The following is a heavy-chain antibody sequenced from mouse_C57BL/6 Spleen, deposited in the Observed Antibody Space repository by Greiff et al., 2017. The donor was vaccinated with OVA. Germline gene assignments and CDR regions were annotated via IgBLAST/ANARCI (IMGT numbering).Heavy chain of an antibody. J-gene: IGHJ1*03. Sequence: DVHLVESGGGLVKPGGSLKLSCAASGFTFSDYGMHWVRQAPEKGLEWVAYISSGSSTIYYADTVKGRFTISRDNAKNTLFLQMTSLRSEDTAMYYCARSPYYYGSSNWYFDVWGTGTTVTVSS. V-gene: IGHV5-17*01. CDR1: GFTFSDYG. CDR2: ISSGSSTI. D-gene: IGHD1-1*01. CDR3: ARSPYYYGSSNWYFDV.